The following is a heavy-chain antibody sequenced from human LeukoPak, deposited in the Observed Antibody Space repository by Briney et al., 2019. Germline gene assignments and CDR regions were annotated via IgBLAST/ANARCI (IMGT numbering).Heavy chain of an antibody. V-gene: IGHV3-20*04. CDR2: INWNGGST. Sequence: PGGSLRLSCAASGFTFDDYGMSWVRQAPGKGLEWVSGINWNGGSTGYSDSVKGRFTSSRDNAKNSLYLQMNSLRAEDTALYYCARAAPNYYGSGSYYNFAFDIWGQGTMVTVSS. CDR1: GFTFDDYG. D-gene: IGHD3-10*01. CDR3: ARAAPNYYGSGSYYNFAFDI. J-gene: IGHJ3*02.